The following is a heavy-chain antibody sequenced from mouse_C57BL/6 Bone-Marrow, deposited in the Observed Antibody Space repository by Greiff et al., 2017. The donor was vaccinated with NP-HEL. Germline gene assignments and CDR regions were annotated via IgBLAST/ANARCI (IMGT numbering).Heavy chain of an antibody. CDR1: GYTFTDYE. CDR3: TRGLGVY. J-gene: IGHJ2*01. D-gene: IGHD3-1*01. Sequence: VQLQQSGAELVRPGASVTLSCKASGYTFTDYEMHWVKQTPVHGLEWIGAIDPETGGTAYNQKFTGKAILTADKSSSTAYMELRSLTSEDSAVYYCTRGLGVYCGQGTTLTVSS. V-gene: IGHV1-15*01. CDR2: IDPETGGT.